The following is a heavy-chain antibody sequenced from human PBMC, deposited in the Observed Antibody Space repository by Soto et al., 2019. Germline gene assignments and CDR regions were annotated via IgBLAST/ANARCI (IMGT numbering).Heavy chain of an antibody. J-gene: IGHJ4*02. CDR1: GFTFSDYY. Sequence: QVPLVESGGGLVKPGGSLRLSCAASGFTFSDYYMSWIRQAPGKGLEWVSYISSSSSYTNYADSVKGRFTISRDNATNSLYLQMNSLRAEDTAVYYCARDHHRYSGYDYVDYWGQGTLVTVSS. CDR2: ISSSSSYT. D-gene: IGHD5-12*01. V-gene: IGHV3-11*05. CDR3: ARDHHRYSGYDYVDY.